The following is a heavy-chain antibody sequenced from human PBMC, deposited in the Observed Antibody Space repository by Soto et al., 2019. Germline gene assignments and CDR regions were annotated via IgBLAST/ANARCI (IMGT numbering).Heavy chain of an antibody. Sequence: SVKVSCKASGVTFSSYAISWVRQAPGRGLEWMGGIIPIVGTSKYAQKFQARVTISADESTSTAYMELRSLTSEDTAVYYCARAGGASGSYHWFDPWGQGTLVTVSS. CDR3: ARAGGASGSYHWFDP. CDR1: GVTFSSYA. J-gene: IGHJ5*02. V-gene: IGHV1-69*13. D-gene: IGHD3-10*01. CDR2: IIPIVGTS.